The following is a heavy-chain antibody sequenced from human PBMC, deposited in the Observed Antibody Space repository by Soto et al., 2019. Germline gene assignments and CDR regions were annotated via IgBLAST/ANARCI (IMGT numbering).Heavy chain of an antibody. CDR3: AKGYADFWSGYFALPYYYYYMDV. CDR2: ISYDGSNK. Sequence: GGSLRLSCAASGFTFSSYGMHWVRQAPGKGLEWVAVISYDGSNKYYADSVKGRFTISRDNSKNTLYLQMNSLRAEDTAVYYCAKGYADFWSGYFALPYYYYYMDVWGKGTTVTVSS. J-gene: IGHJ6*03. D-gene: IGHD3-3*01. V-gene: IGHV3-30*18. CDR1: GFTFSSYG.